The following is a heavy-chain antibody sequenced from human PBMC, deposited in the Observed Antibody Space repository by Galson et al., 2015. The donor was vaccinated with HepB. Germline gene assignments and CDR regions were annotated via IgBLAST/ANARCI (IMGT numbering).Heavy chain of an antibody. V-gene: IGHV1-18*04. CDR2: ISAYNGNT. Sequence: QSGAEVKKPGASVKVSCKASGYTFTSYGISWVRQAPGQGLEWMGWISAYNGNTNYAQKLQGRVTMTTDTSTSTAYMELRSLRSDDTAVYYCARLAPNSHFDYGYYGGGYYFDYWGQGTLVTVSS. CDR3: ARLAPNSHFDYGYYGGGYYFDY. CDR1: GYTFTSYG. J-gene: IGHJ4*02. D-gene: IGHD4-17*01.